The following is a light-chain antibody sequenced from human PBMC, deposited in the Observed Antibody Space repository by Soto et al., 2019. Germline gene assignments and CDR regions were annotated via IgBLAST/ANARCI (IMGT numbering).Light chain of an antibody. CDR3: QQNYSPPYT. CDR2: AAS. Sequence: DIPVTQSPSSLPASIGDRVTITCRASQNIRSYLSWYRQKPGKAPQLLIYAASSLQGGVQSRFSGSVSGTEFTLTVTGLQSEDFATYYCQQNYSPPYTFGQGTKLEIK. J-gene: IGKJ2*01. CDR1: QNIRSY. V-gene: IGKV1-39*01.